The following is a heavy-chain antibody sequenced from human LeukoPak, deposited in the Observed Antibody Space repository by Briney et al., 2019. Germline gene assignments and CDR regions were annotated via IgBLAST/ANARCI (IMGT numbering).Heavy chain of an antibody. J-gene: IGHJ6*03. CDR2: IYSSGST. CDR1: GGSISSYY. D-gene: IGHD4-17*01. V-gene: IGHV4-4*09. Sequence: SETLSLTCTVSGGSISSYYWSWIRQPPGKGLEWIGYIYSSGSTYYNPSLNSRVTISVDTSKNQFSLKLTSVTAADTAVYYCASTTTTYYSYFYYYMGVWGKGTTVTASS. CDR3: ASTTTTYYSYFYYYMGV.